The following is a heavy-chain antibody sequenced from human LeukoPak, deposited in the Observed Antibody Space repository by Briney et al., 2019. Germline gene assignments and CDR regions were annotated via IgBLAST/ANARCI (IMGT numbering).Heavy chain of an antibody. CDR3: ARGGPRMVRGVIGMDV. V-gene: IGHV1-18*01. Sequence: GASVKVSCKASGYTFTSYGISWVRQAPGQGLEWMGWISAYNGNTNYAQKLQGRVAMTTDTSTSTAYMELSSLRSEDTAVYYCARGGPRMVRGVIGMDVWGQGTTVTVSS. D-gene: IGHD3-10*01. CDR2: ISAYNGNT. CDR1: GYTFTSYG. J-gene: IGHJ6*02.